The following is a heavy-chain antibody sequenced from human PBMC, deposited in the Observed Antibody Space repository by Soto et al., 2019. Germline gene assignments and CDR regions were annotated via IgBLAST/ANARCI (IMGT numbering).Heavy chain of an antibody. CDR1: GDTFTNFD. D-gene: IGHD3-3*02. CDR3: ARYIYGQGFKA. J-gene: IGHJ5*02. V-gene: IGHV1-8*01. CDR2: MRANSGDT. Sequence: QVQLVQPGAEVRKPGASVKVSCKASGDTFTNFDFNWVRQATGQGLEWIGWMRANSGDTGHAQKFQGRVSMTRDTSMSTAYMELSSLRAEDTAMYYCARYIYGQGFKAWGQGILVFVSS.